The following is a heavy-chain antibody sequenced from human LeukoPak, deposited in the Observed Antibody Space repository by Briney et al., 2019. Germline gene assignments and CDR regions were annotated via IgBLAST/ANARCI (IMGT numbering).Heavy chain of an antibody. CDR2: IYTSGST. V-gene: IGHV4-61*02. D-gene: IGHD3-22*01. J-gene: IGHJ5*02. Sequence: SETLSLTCTVSGGSISSGSYYWSWIRQPAGKGLEWIGRIYTSGSTNYNPSLKSRVTISVDTSKNQFSLKLSSVTAADTAVYYCARDWYYYDSSGYYYVWFDPWGQGTLVTVSS. CDR1: GGSISSGSYY. CDR3: ARDWYYYDSSGYYYVWFDP.